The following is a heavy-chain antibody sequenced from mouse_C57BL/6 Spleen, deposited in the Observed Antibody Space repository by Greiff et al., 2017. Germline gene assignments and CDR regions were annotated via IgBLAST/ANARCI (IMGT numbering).Heavy chain of an antibody. CDR3: ARKDYGPYYAMDY. CDR1: GYTFTSYW. D-gene: IGHD1-1*01. Sequence: QVQLQQPGAELVMPGASVKLSCKASGYTFTSYWMHWVKQRPGQGLEWIGEIDPSDSYTNYNQKFKGKSPLTVDKSSSTAYMQLSSLTSEDSAVYYCARKDYGPYYAMDYWGQGTSVTVSS. J-gene: IGHJ4*01. V-gene: IGHV1-69*01. CDR2: IDPSDSYT.